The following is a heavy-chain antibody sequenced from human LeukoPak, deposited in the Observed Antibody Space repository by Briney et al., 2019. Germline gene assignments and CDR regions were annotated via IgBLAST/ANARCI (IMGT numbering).Heavy chain of an antibody. CDR2: ISSSSSYI. V-gene: IGHV3-21*01. Sequence: AGGSLRLSCAASGFTFSSYSMNWVRQAPGKGLEWVSSISSSSSYIYYADSVKGRFTISRDNAKNSLYLQMNSLRAEDTAVYYCARDSDGSGYSSSSGELGTSGDYWGQGTLVNGSS. CDR1: GFTFSSYS. J-gene: IGHJ4*02. D-gene: IGHD6-6*01. CDR3: ARDSDGSGYSSSSGELGTSGDY.